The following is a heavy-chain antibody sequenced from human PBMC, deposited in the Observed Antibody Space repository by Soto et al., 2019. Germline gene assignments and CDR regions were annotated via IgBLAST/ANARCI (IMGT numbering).Heavy chain of an antibody. CDR3: AVTGAPGAFDI. CDR2: IIPILDIA. J-gene: IGHJ3*02. V-gene: IGHV1-69*02. Sequence: SVKGSCKASGGTYSRDTISWVRQDPGQGHEWMGRIIPILDIANYAQKFQGRVTITADKSTSTAYMELSSLRSEDTAVYYCAVTGAPGAFDIWGQGTMFTVSS. D-gene: IGHD4-17*01. CDR1: GGTYSRDT.